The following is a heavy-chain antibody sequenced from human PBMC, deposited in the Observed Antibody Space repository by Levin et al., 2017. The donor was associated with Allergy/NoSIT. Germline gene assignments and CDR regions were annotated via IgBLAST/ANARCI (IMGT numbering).Heavy chain of an antibody. J-gene: IGHJ4*02. CDR1: GYNFSDHY. D-gene: IGHD3-9*01. CDR2: LNPESGRT. V-gene: IGHV1-2*02. CDR3: AGPHLSNLTGYATRSYYFDS. Sequence: PVASVKVSCKPSGYNFSDHYIHWVRQAPGQGLEWMGWLNPESGRTNYARKFQGRVTMTRDTSIATGFMELSGLTSGATAIYYCAGPHLSNLTGYATRSYYFDSWGQGTLVSVSS.